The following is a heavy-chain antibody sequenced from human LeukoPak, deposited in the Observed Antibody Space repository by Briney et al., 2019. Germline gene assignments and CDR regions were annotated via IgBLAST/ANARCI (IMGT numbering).Heavy chain of an antibody. CDR3: AARWSFDY. CDR2: ISSDGTNT. J-gene: IGHJ4*02. V-gene: IGHV3-74*01. CDR1: GFTFSNDW. D-gene: IGHD2-15*01. Sequence: PGGSLRLSCEVSGFTFSNDWTHWVPDAPGKGLVCVSRISSDGTNTNYADYVKDQFTISRDNDKNTLYLQMDSLRVEDTAVYYCAARWSFDYWGQGALVTVSS.